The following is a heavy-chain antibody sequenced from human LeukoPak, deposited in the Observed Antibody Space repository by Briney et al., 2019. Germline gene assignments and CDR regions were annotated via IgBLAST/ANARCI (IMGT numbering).Heavy chain of an antibody. CDR2: ISANNGNT. CDR1: GYTFTGYG. V-gene: IGHV1-18*04. J-gene: IGHJ4*02. D-gene: IGHD2-2*01. CDR3: ATVAPAAMRQDFDY. Sequence: GASVRVSCKASGYTFTGYGISWVRQAPGQGLEWMGWISANNGNTNSAQTLQGRVTMTKDTFTSQAYMELRSPKTDDPAVYYCATVAPAAMRQDFDYWGQGTLVTVSS.